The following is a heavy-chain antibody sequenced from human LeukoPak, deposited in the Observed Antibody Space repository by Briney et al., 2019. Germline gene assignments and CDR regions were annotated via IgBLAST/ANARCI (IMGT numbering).Heavy chain of an antibody. V-gene: IGHV3-30*18. CDR3: AKDRTVTTA. D-gene: IGHD4-17*01. J-gene: IGHJ5*02. CDR2: ISYDGSLK. Sequence: GGALRLSCAASGFTFSSYGVHWVRQATGKGLEWVAVISYDGSLKYYADSVKGRFTISRDNSRNTLYLQMNSLRAEDTAVYYCAKDRTVTTAWGQGTLVTVSS. CDR1: GFTFSSYG.